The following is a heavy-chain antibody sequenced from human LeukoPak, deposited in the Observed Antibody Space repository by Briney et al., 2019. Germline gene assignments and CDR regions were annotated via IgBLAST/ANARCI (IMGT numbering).Heavy chain of an antibody. D-gene: IGHD2-15*01. J-gene: IGHJ5*02. V-gene: IGHV4-39*01. CDR2: IFYSGTT. Sequence: SETLSLTCNVSGGSITNTNYYWVWIRQPPGKGPEWIGSIFYSGTTYYNPSLKSRVTISLDTSKNQFSLKLSSVTAADTAAYYCARGGYCSSGGSCYSAAFNWFDPWGQGTLVTVSS. CDR1: GGSITNTNYY. CDR3: ARGGYCSSGGSCYSAAFNWFDP.